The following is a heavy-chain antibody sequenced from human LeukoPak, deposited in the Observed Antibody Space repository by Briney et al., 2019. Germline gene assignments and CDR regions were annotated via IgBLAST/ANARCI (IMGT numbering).Heavy chain of an antibody. V-gene: IGHV4-34*01. CDR3: ARGGIVVVVAARRFDP. CDR2: INHSGST. CDR1: GGSFSGYY. J-gene: IGHJ5*02. D-gene: IGHD2-15*01. Sequence: SETLSLTCAVYGGSFSGYYWSWIRQPPGKGLEWIGEINHSGSTNYNPSLKSRVTISVDTSKNQSSLKLSSVTAADTAVYYCARGGIVVVVAARRFDPWGQGTLVTVSS.